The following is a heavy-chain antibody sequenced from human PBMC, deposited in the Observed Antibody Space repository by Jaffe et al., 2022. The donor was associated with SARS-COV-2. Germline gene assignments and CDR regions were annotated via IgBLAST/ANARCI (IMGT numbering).Heavy chain of an antibody. J-gene: IGHJ5*02. CDR1: GFTFSSYA. CDR2: ISGSGGST. Sequence: EVQLLESGGGLVQPGGSLRLSCAASGFTFSSYAMSWVRQAPGKGLEWVSAISGSGGSTYYADSVKGRFTISRDNSKNTLYLQMNSLRAEDTAVYYCAKDLKGLWDPFTMGGHPGGLNWFDPWGQGTLVTVSS. V-gene: IGHV3-23*01. D-gene: IGHD3-10*01. CDR3: AKDLKGLWDPFTMGGHPGGLNWFDP.